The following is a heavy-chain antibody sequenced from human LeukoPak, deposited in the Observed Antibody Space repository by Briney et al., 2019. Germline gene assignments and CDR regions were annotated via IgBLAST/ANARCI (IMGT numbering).Heavy chain of an antibody. CDR1: GFTFSSYS. D-gene: IGHD4-11*01. CDR3: ASLYSNYDD. J-gene: IGHJ4*02. V-gene: IGHV3-21*01. Sequence: GGSLRLSCAASGFTFSSYSMIWVRQAPGKGLEWVSSIDITTTFIYYADSVKGRFTISRDNARNSLYLQMSSLRVEDTAVYYCASLYSNYDDWGQGTLVTVSS. CDR2: IDITTTFI.